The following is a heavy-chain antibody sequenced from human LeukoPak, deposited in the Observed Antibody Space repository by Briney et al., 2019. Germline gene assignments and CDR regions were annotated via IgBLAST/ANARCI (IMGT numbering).Heavy chain of an antibody. D-gene: IGHD7-27*01. CDR2: ISGSGDST. Sequence: PGGSLRLSCAASGFTFSTYAMNWVRQASGKGLEWVSGISGSGDSTYYADSVKGRFTISKDNSKNTLYLQMNSLRADDTAVYYCAKGDWGDYWGQGTLVTVSS. CDR1: GFTFSTYA. J-gene: IGHJ4*02. CDR3: AKGDWGDY. V-gene: IGHV3-23*01.